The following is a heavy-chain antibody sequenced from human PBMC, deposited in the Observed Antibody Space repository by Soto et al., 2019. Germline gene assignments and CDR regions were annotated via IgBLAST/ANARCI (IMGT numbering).Heavy chain of an antibody. J-gene: IGHJ4*02. CDR3: ARGVYDFWSGHPKRLDY. CDR2: IRSKANSYAT. CDR1: GFTFSGSA. Sequence: EVQLVESGGGLVQPGGSLKLSCAASGFTFSGSAMHWVRQASGKGLEWVGRIRSKANSYATAYAVSVKGRFTISRDDSRNTAYLQMNRLKTEDTAVYYCARGVYDFWSGHPKRLDYWGQGTVVTVSS. V-gene: IGHV3-73*02. D-gene: IGHD3-3*01.